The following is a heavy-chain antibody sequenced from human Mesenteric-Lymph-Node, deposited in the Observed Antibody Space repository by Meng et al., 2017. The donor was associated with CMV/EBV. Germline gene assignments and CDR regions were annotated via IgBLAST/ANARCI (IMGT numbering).Heavy chain of an antibody. CDR1: GFTFSSYA. D-gene: IGHD3-10*01. CDR3: AREITMVRGGAE. J-gene: IGHJ4*02. V-gene: IGHV3-21*01. Sequence: GESLKISCAASGFTFSSYAMSWVRQAPGKGLEWVSSITSSGNYMYYADSVKGRFTISRDSARDSLYLQMNSLRVEDTAVYYCAREITMVRGGAEWGQGTLVTVSS. CDR2: ITSSGNYM.